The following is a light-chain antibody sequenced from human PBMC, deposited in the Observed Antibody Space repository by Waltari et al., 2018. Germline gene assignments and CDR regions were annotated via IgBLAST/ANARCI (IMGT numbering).Light chain of an antibody. CDR1: SSHFVGYHY. Sequence: QSALTQPPSASASPGQSVTISCTVPSSHFVGYHYVSWYQHHPGKVPKVIIYEGTKRPSGVPDRFSASRFGNTASLTVSGLQAEDEADYYCSSYAGNPVFGGGTKLTVL. CDR2: EGT. V-gene: IGLV2-8*01. J-gene: IGLJ3*02. CDR3: SSYAGNPV.